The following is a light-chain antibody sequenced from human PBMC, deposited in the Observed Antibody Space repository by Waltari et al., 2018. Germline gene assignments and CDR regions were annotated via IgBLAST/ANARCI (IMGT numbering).Light chain of an antibody. CDR3: YSAADNKMI. V-gene: IGLV3-27*01. CDR2: KDS. J-gene: IGLJ2*01. Sequence: SYDLTQPSSVSVSPGQTATITCSGDVLATTYGRWFKKKPGQAPLLVIYKDSQRPSGLPERLSGTTSGTTITLTISGAQAEDEADYYCYSAADNKMIFGGGTKLTVL. CDR1: VLATTY.